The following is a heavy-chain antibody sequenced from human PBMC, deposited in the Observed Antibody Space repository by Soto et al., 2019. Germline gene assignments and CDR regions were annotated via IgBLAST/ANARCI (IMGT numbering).Heavy chain of an antibody. CDR3: ARLKGTMIVVVTNNWFDP. Sequence: SETLSLTCTVSGGSISSSSYYWGWIRQPPGKGLEWIGSIYYSGSTYYNPSLKSRVTISVDTSKNQFSLKLSSVTAADTAVYYCARLKGTMIVVVTNNWFDPWGQGTLVTVSS. CDR1: GGSISSSSYY. J-gene: IGHJ5*02. D-gene: IGHD3-22*01. V-gene: IGHV4-39*01. CDR2: IYYSGST.